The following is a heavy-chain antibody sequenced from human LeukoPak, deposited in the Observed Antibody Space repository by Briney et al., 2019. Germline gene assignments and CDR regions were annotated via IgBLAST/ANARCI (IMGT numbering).Heavy chain of an antibody. CDR3: AKVPLTIFGVVEGAFDI. Sequence: SQTLSLTCTVSGGSISSGGYYWSWIRQPPGKGLEWIGYIYHSGSTYYNPSLKSRVTISVDRSKNQFSLKLSSVTAADTAVYYCAKVPLTIFGVVEGAFDIWGQGTMVTVSS. V-gene: IGHV4-30-2*01. D-gene: IGHD3-3*01. J-gene: IGHJ3*02. CDR2: IYHSGST. CDR1: GGSISSGGYY.